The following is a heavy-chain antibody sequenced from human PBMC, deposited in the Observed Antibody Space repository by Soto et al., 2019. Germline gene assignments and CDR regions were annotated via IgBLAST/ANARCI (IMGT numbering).Heavy chain of an antibody. CDR2: IYYSGSS. V-gene: IGHV4-59*01. Sequence: QPQLQESGPGLVRPSETLSLTCTVSGDSMSDYYWGWIRQPPGKGLEWIGHIYYSGSSNYSPSLRSRLTISIDTSNNQFSLKLTSVTAADTAMYFCVRKPKRRDGWFDPWGQGILVTVSS. CDR1: GDSMSDYY. CDR3: VRKPKRRDGWFDP. J-gene: IGHJ5*02.